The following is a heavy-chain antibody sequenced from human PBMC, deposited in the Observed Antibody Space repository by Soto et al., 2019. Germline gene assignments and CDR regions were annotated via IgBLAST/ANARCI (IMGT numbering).Heavy chain of an antibody. Sequence: AQLLESGGGLVQPGGSPRLSCAASGFTFSSYAMSWVRQAPGKGLEWVSGISGTGGSTYYADSVKGRFTISRDNSKNTLYLQMSSLRAGDTALYYCAKDRSIFNSDGGGFDNWGQGTLVTVSS. J-gene: IGHJ4*02. D-gene: IGHD6-6*01. CDR1: GFTFSSYA. CDR3: AKDRSIFNSDGGGFDN. V-gene: IGHV3-23*01. CDR2: ISGTGGST.